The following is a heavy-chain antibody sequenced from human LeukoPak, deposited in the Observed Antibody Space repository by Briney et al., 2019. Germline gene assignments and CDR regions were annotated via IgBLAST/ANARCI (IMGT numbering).Heavy chain of an antibody. D-gene: IGHD3-22*01. CDR1: GFTFRTYA. CDR3: AKSKITMIVVVKYYFDY. V-gene: IGHV3-30*04. J-gene: IGHJ4*02. Sequence: GGSLRLSCAASGFTFRTYAMNWVRQAPGKGLEWVAVISDDGSNKYYAESVKGQFTISRDNSKNTLYLQMNSLRAEDTAVYYCAKSKITMIVVVKYYFDYWGQGTLVTVSS. CDR2: ISDDGSNK.